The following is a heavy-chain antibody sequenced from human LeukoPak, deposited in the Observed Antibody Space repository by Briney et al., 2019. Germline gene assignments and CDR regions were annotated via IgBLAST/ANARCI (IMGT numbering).Heavy chain of an antibody. Sequence: GASVKVSCKASGYTFTSYYMHWVRQAPGQGLEWMGIINPSGGSTSYAQKFQGRVTMTRDMSTSTVYMELSSLRSEDTAVYYCACSIQLWLPFNYWGQGTLVTVSS. J-gene: IGHJ4*02. CDR3: ACSIQLWLPFNY. CDR1: GYTFTSYY. CDR2: INPSGGST. D-gene: IGHD5-18*01. V-gene: IGHV1-46*01.